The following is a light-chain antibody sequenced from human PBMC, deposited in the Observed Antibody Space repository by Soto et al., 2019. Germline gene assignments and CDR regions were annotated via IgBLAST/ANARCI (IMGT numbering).Light chain of an antibody. CDR1: QSLSSSS. CDR2: GAG. J-gene: IGKJ5*01. V-gene: IGKV3D-20*02. Sequence: EIVLTQSPGTLSLSPGERATLSYRPGQSLSSSSLAWYQQNLGQAPRLLICGAGSRATGIPDRLTGGGSGTDFILTIGSLEPEDSAVYYCQQRKHWPPITFGQGTRLEIK. CDR3: QQRKHWPPIT.